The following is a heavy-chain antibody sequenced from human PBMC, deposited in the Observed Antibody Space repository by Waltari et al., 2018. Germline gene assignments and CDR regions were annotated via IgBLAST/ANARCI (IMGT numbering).Heavy chain of an antibody. CDR2: ISDDGSNK. J-gene: IGHJ6*03. Sequence: VKLVESGGGLVQPGGSLRLSCAASGFTFRRYAMHWVRQAPGKGLEWVAVISDDGSNKYYADSVKGRFTIARDNSKNTLYLQMNSLRAEDTAVYYCARDPLLIIDRGYMDVWGKGTTVTISS. CDR1: GFTFRRYA. D-gene: IGHD3-10*01. V-gene: IGHV3-30-3*01. CDR3: ARDPLLIIDRGYMDV.